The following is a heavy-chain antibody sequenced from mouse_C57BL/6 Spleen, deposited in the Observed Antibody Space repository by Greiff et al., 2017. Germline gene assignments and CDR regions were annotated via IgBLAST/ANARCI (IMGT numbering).Heavy chain of an antibody. CDR2: ISSGSSTI. D-gene: IGHD1-1*02. Sequence: EVKLVESGGGLVKPGGSLKLSCAASGFTFSDYGMHWVRQAPEKGLEWVAYISSGSSTIYYADTVKGRFTISRDNAKNTLFLQMTSLRSEDTAMYYCARHRPQVDYFDYWGQGTTLTVSS. J-gene: IGHJ2*01. CDR1: GFTFSDYG. CDR3: ARHRPQVDYFDY. V-gene: IGHV5-17*01.